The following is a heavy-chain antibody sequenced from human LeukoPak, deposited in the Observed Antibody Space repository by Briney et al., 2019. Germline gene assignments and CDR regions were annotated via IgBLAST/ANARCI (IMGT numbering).Heavy chain of an antibody. D-gene: IGHD3-22*01. CDR2: INTDGSGT. CDR1: GFSFSNYW. V-gene: IGHV3-74*01. CDR3: AGYYYDSRGYFAHDY. Sequence: GGSLRLSCAASGFSFSNYWMHWVRQAPGKGLVWLSRINTDGSGTNYADSVKGRFTVSRDNAKNTLYLQMNSLRAEDTAVYFCAGYYYDSRGYFAHDYWGQGTLVIVSS. J-gene: IGHJ4*02.